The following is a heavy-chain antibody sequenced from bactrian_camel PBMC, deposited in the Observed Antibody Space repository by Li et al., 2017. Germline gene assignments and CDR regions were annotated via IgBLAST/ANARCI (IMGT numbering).Heavy chain of an antibody. CDR3: AAGGTVCSETYPLAGATYRS. D-gene: IGHD1*01. Sequence: HVQLVESGGGSVQAGGSLRLSCAASGYTYIPPCMAWFRQAPGEEREAVAAIYVGTGATYYADSVKGRFTISQDIGTNTMYLQMDSLKPDDSAMYNCAAGGTVCSETYPLAGATYRSWGQGTQVTVS. CDR2: IYVGTGAT. J-gene: IGHJ6*01. CDR1: GYTYIPPC. V-gene: IGHV3S1*01.